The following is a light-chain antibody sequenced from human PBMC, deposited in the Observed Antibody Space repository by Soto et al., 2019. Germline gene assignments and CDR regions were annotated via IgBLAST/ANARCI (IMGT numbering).Light chain of an antibody. CDR3: QQYNNWTRT. CDR1: QSVSSN. CDR2: GAS. V-gene: IGKV3-15*01. Sequence: EIVMTQSPATLSVSPGERATLSCRASQSVSSNLAWYQQKPGQAPRLLIYGASTRATGIPARFSGSGSGTEFTLTISSLQSEDFAVYYCQQYNNWTRTFGKGTQVEIK. J-gene: IGKJ1*01.